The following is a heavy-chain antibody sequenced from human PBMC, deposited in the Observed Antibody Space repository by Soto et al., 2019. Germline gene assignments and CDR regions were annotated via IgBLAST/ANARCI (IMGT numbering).Heavy chain of an antibody. CDR1: GGSFSGYY. Sequence: SETLSLTCAVYGGSFSGYYWSWIRQPPGKGLEWIGEINHSGSTNYNPSLKSRVTISVDTSKNQFSLKLSSVTAADTAVYYCARQAGVTFYYYMEVWGKGTTVTVSS. D-gene: IGHD2-21*02. CDR3: ARQAGVTFYYYMEV. J-gene: IGHJ6*03. CDR2: INHSGST. V-gene: IGHV4-34*01.